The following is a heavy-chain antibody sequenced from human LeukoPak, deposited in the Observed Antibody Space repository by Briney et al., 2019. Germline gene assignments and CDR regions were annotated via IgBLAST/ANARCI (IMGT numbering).Heavy chain of an antibody. CDR3: ARPSGSYYYYYGMDV. V-gene: IGHV5-51*01. Sequence: GESLKISCKGSGDSFTSYWIGWVRQMPGKGLEWMAIIYPGDSDTRYSPSFQGQVTISADKSISTAYLQWSSLKASDTAMYYCARPSGSYYYYYGMDVWGQGTTVTVSS. CDR2: IYPGDSDT. D-gene: IGHD1-26*01. J-gene: IGHJ6*02. CDR1: GDSFTSYW.